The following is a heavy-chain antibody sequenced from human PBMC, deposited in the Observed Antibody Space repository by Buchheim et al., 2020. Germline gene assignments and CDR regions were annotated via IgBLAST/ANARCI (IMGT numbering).Heavy chain of an antibody. CDR1: GFTFSDSY. J-gene: IGHJ6*01. Sequence: QVQLVESGGGLVKPGGSLRLSCAASGFTFSDSYMSWIRQAPGKGLEWVSYISSSGSTIYYTDSLQGRFTISRDNANHSLYLPMDSLRAEDTAVYYCARDEVRGVMGYYYYYGMDVWGQGTT. CDR2: ISSSGSTI. V-gene: IGHV3-11*01. CDR3: ARDEVRGVMGYYYYYGMDV. D-gene: IGHD3-10*01.